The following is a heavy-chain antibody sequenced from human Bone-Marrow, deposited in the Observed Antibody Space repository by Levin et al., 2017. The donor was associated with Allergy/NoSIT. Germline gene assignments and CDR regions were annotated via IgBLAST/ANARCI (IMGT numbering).Heavy chain of an antibody. CDR3: TRRTYGSSPRLDS. CDR1: GGSIYSSHW. CDR2: MYHSGHS. V-gene: IGHV4-4*02. Sequence: PSETLSLTCTVSGGSIYSSHWWTWVRQPPGKGLEWIGEMYHSGHSQYNPSLQSRVTISVDKSKNQFPLNLTSMTAADTAVYFCTRRTYGSSPRLDSWGQGSLVTVSS. J-gene: IGHJ4*02. D-gene: IGHD6-6*01.